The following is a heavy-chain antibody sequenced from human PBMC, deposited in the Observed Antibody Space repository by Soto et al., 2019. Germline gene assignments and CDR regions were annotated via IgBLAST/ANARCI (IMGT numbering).Heavy chain of an antibody. CDR3: ARARGDPVTTSVYYYYYMDV. CDR1: GFTVSSNY. Sequence: GGSLRLSCAASGFTVSSNYMSWVRQAPGKGLEWVSVIYSGGSTYYADSVKGRFTISRHNSKNTLYLQMNSLRAEDTAVYYCARARGDPVTTSVYYYYYMDVWGKGTTVTVSS. V-gene: IGHV3-53*04. J-gene: IGHJ6*03. CDR2: IYSGGST. D-gene: IGHD7-27*01.